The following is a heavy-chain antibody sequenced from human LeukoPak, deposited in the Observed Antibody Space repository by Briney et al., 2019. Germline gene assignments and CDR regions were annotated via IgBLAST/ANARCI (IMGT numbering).Heavy chain of an antibody. D-gene: IGHD3-10*01. CDR2: IYYSGST. J-gene: IGHJ4*02. Sequence: SETLSLTCTVSGGSISSYYWSWIRQPPGKGLEWIGYIYYSGSTNYNPSLKSRVTISVDTSKNQFSLKLSSVTAADTAVYYCARGTVSGSYYVGFDYWGQGTLVTVSS. CDR3: ARGTVSGSYYVGFDY. V-gene: IGHV4-59*01. CDR1: GGSISSYY.